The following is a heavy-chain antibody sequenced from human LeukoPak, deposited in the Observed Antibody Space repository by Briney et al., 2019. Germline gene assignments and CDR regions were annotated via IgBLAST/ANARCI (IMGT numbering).Heavy chain of an antibody. J-gene: IGHJ4*02. CDR3: ARDGAMVSFDY. Sequence: GGSLRLSCAASGFTFSSYWMSWVRQAPGKGLEWVANIKQDGSEKYYVDSVKGRFTISRDNAKNSLYLQMDSLRAEDTAVYYCARDGAMVSFDYWGQGTLVTVSS. CDR1: GFTFSSYW. CDR2: IKQDGSEK. V-gene: IGHV3-7*03. D-gene: IGHD5-18*01.